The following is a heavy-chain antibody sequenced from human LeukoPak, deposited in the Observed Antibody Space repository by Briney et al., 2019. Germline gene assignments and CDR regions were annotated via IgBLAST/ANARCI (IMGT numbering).Heavy chain of an antibody. CDR1: GFTFSSYG. CDR3: AREGYCSSTSCYASDAFDI. J-gene: IGHJ3*02. CDR2: IWYDGSNK. Sequence: GGSLRLSCAASGFTFSSYGMHWVRQAPGKGLEWVAVIWYDGSNKYYADSGKGRFTISRDNSTNTLYLQMNSLRAEDTAVYYCAREGYCSSTSCYASDAFDIWGQGTMVTVSS. V-gene: IGHV3-33*01. D-gene: IGHD2-2*01.